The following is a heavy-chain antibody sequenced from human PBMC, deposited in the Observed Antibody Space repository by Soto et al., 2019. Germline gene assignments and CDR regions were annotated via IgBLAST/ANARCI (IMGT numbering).Heavy chain of an antibody. CDR1: GGTFSSYA. V-gene: IGHV1-69*06. CDR2: IIPIFGTA. Sequence: SVKVSCKASGGTFSSYAISWVRQAPGQELEWMGGIIPIFGTANYAQKFQGRVTITADKSTSTAYMELSSLRSEDTAVYYCASGSITMVRGVPYYFDYWGQGTLVTVSS. CDR3: ASGSITMVRGVPYYFDY. D-gene: IGHD3-10*01. J-gene: IGHJ4*02.